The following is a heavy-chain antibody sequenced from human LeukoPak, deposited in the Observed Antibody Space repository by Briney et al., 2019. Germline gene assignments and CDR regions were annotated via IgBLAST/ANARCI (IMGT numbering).Heavy chain of an antibody. CDR2: IYDSGST. Sequence: SETLSLTCTVSGGSISSYYWSWIRQPPGKGLEWIGYIYDSGSTNYNPSLKSRVTISVDTSKNQLSLKLSSVTAADTAVYYCARGAIAAAYYFDYWGQGTLVTVSS. CDR1: GGSISSYY. J-gene: IGHJ4*02. V-gene: IGHV4-59*12. CDR3: ARGAIAAAYYFDY. D-gene: IGHD6-13*01.